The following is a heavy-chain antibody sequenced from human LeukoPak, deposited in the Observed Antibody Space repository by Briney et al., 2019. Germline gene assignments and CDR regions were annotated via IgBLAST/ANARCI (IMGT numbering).Heavy chain of an antibody. CDR1: GYTFTSYY. CDR3: ARVGSGSRGVTWFDP. CDR2: INPSGGST. D-gene: IGHD3-10*01. J-gene: IGHJ5*02. Sequence: GASVKVSCKASGYTFTSYYMHWVRQAPGQGLEWMGIINPSGGSTSYAQKFQGRVTITADESTSTAYMELSSLRSEDTAVYYCARVGSGSRGVTWFDPWGQGTLVTVSS. V-gene: IGHV1-46*01.